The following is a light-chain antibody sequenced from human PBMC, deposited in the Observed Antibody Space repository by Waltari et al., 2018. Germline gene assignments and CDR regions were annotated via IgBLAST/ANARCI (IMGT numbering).Light chain of an antibody. CDR3: SAWDSNLSAYV. Sequence: QAGLTQPPSVSKGLRQTATLTCTGNINNVGNPRAAWLQQHQGRPTKVQSYRNNNRPSGISERFSASRSGNTASLTITGLQPEDEADYYCSAWDSNLSAYVFGTGTKVTVL. J-gene: IGLJ1*01. V-gene: IGLV10-54*04. CDR1: INNVGNPR. CDR2: RNN.